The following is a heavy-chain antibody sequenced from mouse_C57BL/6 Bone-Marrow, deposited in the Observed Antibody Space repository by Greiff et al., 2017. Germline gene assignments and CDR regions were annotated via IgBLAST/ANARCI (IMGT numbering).Heavy chain of an antibody. J-gene: IGHJ3*01. CDR3: SALYFYLRGAY. CDR2: IDPENGDT. CDR1: GFNIKDDY. V-gene: IGHV14-4*01. D-gene: IGHD3-2*02. Sequence: VQLQQSGAELVRPGASVKLSCTASGFNIKDDYMHWVKQRPEQGLEWIGWIDPENGDTEYASKFQGKATITADTSSNTAYLQLSSLTSEDTAVYYCSALYFYLRGAYWGQGTLVTVSA.